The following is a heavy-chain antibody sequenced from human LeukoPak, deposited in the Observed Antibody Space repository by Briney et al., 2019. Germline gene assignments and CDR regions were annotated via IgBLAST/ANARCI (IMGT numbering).Heavy chain of an antibody. D-gene: IGHD2-15*01. Sequence: GGSLRLSCAASGFSFSTYGMTWVRQAPGKGLEWVSGISGSDGSTYYADSVKGRFIISRDNSKNTLYLQMNSLRAEDTAVYYCAENIGGFDYWGQGTLVTVSS. J-gene: IGHJ4*02. CDR3: AENIGGFDY. V-gene: IGHV3-23*01. CDR1: GFSFSTYG. CDR2: ISGSDGST.